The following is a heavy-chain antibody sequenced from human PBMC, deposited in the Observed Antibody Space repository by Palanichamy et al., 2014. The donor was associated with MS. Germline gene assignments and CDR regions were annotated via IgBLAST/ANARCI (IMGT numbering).Heavy chain of an antibody. Sequence: QVQLVQSGAEVKKPGASVKVSCKASGCTFTGYYMHWARQAPGQGLEWMGWINPNSGGTNYAQKFQGRVTMTRDTSISTAYMELSRLRSDDTAVYYCATTLGWLQLMFDYWGQGTLVTVSS. CDR1: GCTFTGYY. CDR2: INPNSGGT. CDR3: ATTLGWLQLMFDY. V-gene: IGHV1-2*02. D-gene: IGHD5-24*01. J-gene: IGHJ4*02.